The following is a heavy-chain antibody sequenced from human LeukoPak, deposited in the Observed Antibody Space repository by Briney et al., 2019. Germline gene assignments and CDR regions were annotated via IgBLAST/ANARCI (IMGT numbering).Heavy chain of an antibody. J-gene: IGHJ4*02. CDR1: GFTYSSYS. Sequence: LXLSCAASGFTYSSYSMNWVRQAPGKGLEWVSSISSSSSDIYYADSVKGRFTISRDNAKNTLYLQMNSLRAEDTAVYYCVRDMGYYDKVWGQGTLVTVSS. CDR3: VRDMGYYDKV. CDR2: ISSSSSDI. V-gene: IGHV3-21*01. D-gene: IGHD3-22*01.